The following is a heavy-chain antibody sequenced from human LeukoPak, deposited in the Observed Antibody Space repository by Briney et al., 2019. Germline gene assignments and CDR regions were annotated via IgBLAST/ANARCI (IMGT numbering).Heavy chain of an antibody. Sequence: SETLPLTCTVSGGSISSGSYYWSWIRQPAGKGLEWIGRIYTSGSTNYNPSLKSRVTISVDTSKNQFSLKLSSVTAADTAVYYCARCNYQLLYVDYYYYYMDVWGKGTTVTVSS. J-gene: IGHJ6*03. CDR2: IYTSGST. V-gene: IGHV4-61*02. D-gene: IGHD2-2*02. CDR1: GGSISSGSYY. CDR3: ARCNYQLLYVDYYYYYMDV.